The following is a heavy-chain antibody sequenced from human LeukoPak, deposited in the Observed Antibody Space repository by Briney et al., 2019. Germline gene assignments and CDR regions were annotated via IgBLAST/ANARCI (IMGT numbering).Heavy chain of an antibody. D-gene: IGHD3-3*01. CDR2: ISGSGGST. CDR3: AKAKPVTLEWLLAWFDP. V-gene: IGHV3-23*01. J-gene: IGHJ5*02. CDR1: GFTFSNYA. Sequence: GRSLRLSCVASGFTFSNYAMSWVRQAPGKGLEWVSAISGSGGSTYYADSVKGRFTISRDNSKNTLYLQMNSLRAEDTAVYYCAKAKPVTLEWLLAWFDPWGQGTLVTVSS.